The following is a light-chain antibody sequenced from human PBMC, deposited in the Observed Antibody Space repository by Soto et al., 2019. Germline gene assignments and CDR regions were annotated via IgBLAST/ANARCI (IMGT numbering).Light chain of an antibody. J-gene: IGKJ1*01. Sequence: DIQMTQSPSSVSASVGDRVTITCRASQAISTWLAWYQQNPGKAPKLLIYSASNLQSGVPSRFSGSGSGTDFTLTISSLQPEDFATYYCQQANSFPRTFVQGTKVEIK. CDR2: SAS. CDR1: QAISTW. V-gene: IGKV1D-12*01. CDR3: QQANSFPRT.